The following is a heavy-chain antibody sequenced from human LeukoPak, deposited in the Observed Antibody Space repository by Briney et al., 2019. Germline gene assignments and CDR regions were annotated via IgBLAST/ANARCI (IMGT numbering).Heavy chain of an antibody. D-gene: IGHD2-15*01. CDR1: GGSISSGSYY. CDR3: VRAGGIADYYFDY. J-gene: IGHJ4*02. V-gene: IGHV4-61*10. Sequence: PSETLSLTCTVSGGSISSGSYYWSWIRQPAGKGLEWIGYIYYSGNTNYSPSLKSRVTISVDTSKNQFSLKLSSVTAADTAVYYCVRAGGIADYYFDYWGQGTLVTVSS. CDR2: IYYSGNT.